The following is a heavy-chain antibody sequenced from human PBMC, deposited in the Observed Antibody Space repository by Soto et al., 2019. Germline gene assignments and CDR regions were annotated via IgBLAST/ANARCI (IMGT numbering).Heavy chain of an antibody. V-gene: IGHV3-74*03. CDR1: GFTFGDYW. CDR3: ATAEVDY. J-gene: IGHJ4*02. CDR2: MTGDGRTT. Sequence: GSLRLSCAAPGFTFGDYWMHWVRQPPGKGPEWVSRMTGDGRTTQYADSVKGRFTASRDNAKSTLYLQMNSLRAEDTAVYYCATAEVDYWGPGTLVTVSS.